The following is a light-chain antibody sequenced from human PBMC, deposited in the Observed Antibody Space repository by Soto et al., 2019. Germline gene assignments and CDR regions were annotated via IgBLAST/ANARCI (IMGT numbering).Light chain of an antibody. CDR3: QTWGTGIRV. V-gene: IGLV4-69*01. J-gene: IGLJ2*01. CDR1: SGHSSYA. CDR2: LNSDGSH. Sequence: QAVVTQSPSASASLGASVKLTCTLSSGHSSYAIAWHQQQPEKGPRYLMKLNSDGSHSKGDWIPDRFSGSSSGAERYLTISSLQSEDEADYYCQTWGTGIRVFGGGTKLTVL.